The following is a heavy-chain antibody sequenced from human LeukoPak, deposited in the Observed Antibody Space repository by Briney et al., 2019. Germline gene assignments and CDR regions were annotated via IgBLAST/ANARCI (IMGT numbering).Heavy chain of an antibody. V-gene: IGHV4-34*01. D-gene: IGHD2-15*01. J-gene: IGHJ6*02. Sequence: SETLSLTCAVYGVSFSGYYWSWIRQPPGKGLEWIGEINHSGSTNYNPSLKSRVTISVDTSKNQFSLKLSSVTAADTAVYYCARDVKYCSGGSCLNYYYYYGMDVWGQGTTVTVSS. CDR2: INHSGST. CDR3: ARDVKYCSGGSCLNYYYYYGMDV. CDR1: GVSFSGYY.